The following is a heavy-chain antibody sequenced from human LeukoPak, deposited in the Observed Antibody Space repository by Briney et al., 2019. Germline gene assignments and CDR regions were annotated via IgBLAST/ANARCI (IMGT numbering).Heavy chain of an antibody. D-gene: IGHD2-2*02. CDR2: ISGSGGSK. J-gene: IGHJ4*02. V-gene: IGHV3-23*01. Sequence: GGSLRLSCAASGFTFSSYAISWVRQAPGKGLEWVSAISGSGGSKYYPDAVKGRFTISRDNYKNTLYLQMNRLRAEDTAVYYCAKVRVPAAIFDYWGQGTLVTVSS. CDR1: GFTFSSYA. CDR3: AKVRVPAAIFDY.